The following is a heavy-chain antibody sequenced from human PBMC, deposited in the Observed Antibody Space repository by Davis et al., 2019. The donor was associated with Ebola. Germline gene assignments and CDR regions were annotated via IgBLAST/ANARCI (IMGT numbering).Heavy chain of an antibody. D-gene: IGHD3-22*01. Sequence: ASVKVSCKASGYTFTSYGISWVRQAPGQGLEWMGWISAYNGNTNYAQKLQGRVTMTTDTSTSTAYMELRSLRSDDTAVYYCARGHRRITMIVVGPQYYGMDVWGQGTTVTDSS. CDR3: ARGHRRITMIVVGPQYYGMDV. CDR1: GYTFTSYG. V-gene: IGHV1-18*01. J-gene: IGHJ6*02. CDR2: ISAYNGNT.